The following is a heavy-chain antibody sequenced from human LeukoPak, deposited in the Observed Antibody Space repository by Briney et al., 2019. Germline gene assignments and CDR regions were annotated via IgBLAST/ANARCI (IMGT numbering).Heavy chain of an antibody. Sequence: GGSLRLSCAASGFTFSNYGMHWVRQAPGKGLQWVAVIWYDGSNEYYTGSMKGRFTISRDNAHNTLYLQMNSLRAEDTAVYYCARGSQSTWGFFAYWGQGTRVTVSS. CDR3: ARGSQSTWGFFAY. V-gene: IGHV3-33*01. D-gene: IGHD1-1*01. CDR1: GFTFSNYG. J-gene: IGHJ4*02. CDR2: IWYDGSNE.